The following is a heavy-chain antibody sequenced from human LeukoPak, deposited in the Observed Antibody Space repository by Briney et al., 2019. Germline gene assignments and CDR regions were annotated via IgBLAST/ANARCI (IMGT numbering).Heavy chain of an antibody. D-gene: IGHD3-16*02. CDR2: INNDGSGT. CDR3: ARGNSFSYPD. Sequence: GGSLRLSCAASGFTFSSYWMHWVRQAPGQGLVWVSRINNDGSGTSYADSVKGRFTISRDNAKNTLFLQMNSLRAEDTAVYYCARGNSFSYPDWGQGTLVTVSS. J-gene: IGHJ4*02. V-gene: IGHV3-74*01. CDR1: GFTFSSYW.